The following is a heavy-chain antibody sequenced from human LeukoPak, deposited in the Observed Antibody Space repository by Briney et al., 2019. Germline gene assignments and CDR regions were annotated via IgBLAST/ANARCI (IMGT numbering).Heavy chain of an antibody. CDR1: GGYFSGYY. CDR2: INHSGST. D-gene: IGHD3-22*01. Sequence: PSETLSLTCAVYGGYFSGYYWSWIRLPPGKGLEWIGEINHSGSTNYNPSLKSRVTISVDTSKNQFSLKLSSVTAADTAVYFCARGPYSYDSSGAFDIWGQGTMVTVSS. V-gene: IGHV4-34*01. CDR3: ARGPYSYDSSGAFDI. J-gene: IGHJ3*02.